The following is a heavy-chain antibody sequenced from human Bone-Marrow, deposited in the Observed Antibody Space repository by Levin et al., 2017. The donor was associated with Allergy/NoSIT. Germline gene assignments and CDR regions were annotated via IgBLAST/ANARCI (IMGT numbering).Heavy chain of an antibody. V-gene: IGHV1-8*01. CDR1: GYTFTSYD. Sequence: AASVKVSCKASGYTFTSYDINWVRQATGQGLEWMGWMNPNSGNTGYAQKFQGRVTMTRNTSISTAYMELSSLRSEDTAVYYCARVNSSGWYWGNWFDPWGQGTLVTVSS. CDR2: MNPNSGNT. D-gene: IGHD6-19*01. J-gene: IGHJ5*02. CDR3: ARVNSSGWYWGNWFDP.